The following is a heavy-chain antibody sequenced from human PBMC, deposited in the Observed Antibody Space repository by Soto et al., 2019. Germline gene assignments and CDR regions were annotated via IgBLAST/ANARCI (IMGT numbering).Heavy chain of an antibody. CDR1: GFTFRNAW. J-gene: IGHJ4*02. CDR3: ATSCSGGSCYSGHFDY. CDR2: IKSKTNGGTT. D-gene: IGHD2-15*01. V-gene: IGHV3-15*01. Sequence: PGGSLRLSCAASGFTFRNAWMSWVRQAPGKGLEWVGRIKSKTNGGTTDYAAPVKGRFTISRDDSKNTLYLQMNSLKTEDTAMYYCATSCSGGSCYSGHFDYWGQGTLVTVSS.